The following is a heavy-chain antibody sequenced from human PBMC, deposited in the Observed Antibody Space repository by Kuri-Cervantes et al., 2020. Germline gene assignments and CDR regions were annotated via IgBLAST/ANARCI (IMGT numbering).Heavy chain of an antibody. V-gene: IGHV1-8*02. D-gene: IGHD3/OR15-3a*01. CDR1: GCTFTSYD. CDR3: ARAPVGLFADTSYYMDV. J-gene: IGHJ6*03. CDR2: MNPNGGNT. Sequence: ASVKVSCKASGCTFTSYDIHWVRQATGQGLEWMGWMNPNGGNTGYAQRFQGRVTMTRDKSTSTAFMELSRLTSADTAVYYCARAPVGLFADTSYYMDVWATGTTVTVSS.